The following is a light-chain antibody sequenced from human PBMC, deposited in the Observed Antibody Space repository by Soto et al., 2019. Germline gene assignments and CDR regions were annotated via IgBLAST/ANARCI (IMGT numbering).Light chain of an antibody. CDR1: QSVGSTY. CDR2: GTS. Sequence: EIVLTQSPGTLSLSPGERATLSCRASQSVGSTYLAWYQQKPGQAPRLLIYGTSTRASGIPDRFSGSGSGTDFTFTITRLEPEDFAVYYCHQYGSSPQTFGQGTKVDIK. V-gene: IGKV3-20*01. J-gene: IGKJ1*01. CDR3: HQYGSSPQT.